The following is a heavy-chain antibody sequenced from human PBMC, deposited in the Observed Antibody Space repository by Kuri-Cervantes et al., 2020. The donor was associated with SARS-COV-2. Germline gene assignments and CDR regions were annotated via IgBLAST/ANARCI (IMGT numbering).Heavy chain of an antibody. Sequence: KVSCKASGYTFTGYWIGWVRQMPGKGLEWMGIIYPGDSDTRYSPSFQGQVTISADKSISTAYLQWSSLKASDTAMYYCASPRIVGATTLFAFDIWGQGTMVTVSS. J-gene: IGHJ3*02. CDR1: GYTFTGYW. D-gene: IGHD1-26*01. V-gene: IGHV5-51*01. CDR2: IYPGDSDT. CDR3: ASPRIVGATTLFAFDI.